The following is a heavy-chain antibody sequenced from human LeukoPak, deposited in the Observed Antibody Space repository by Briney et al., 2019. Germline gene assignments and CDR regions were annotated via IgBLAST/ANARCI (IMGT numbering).Heavy chain of an antibody. CDR2: ISYDGSNK. V-gene: IGHV3-30*18. Sequence: GGSLRLSCAASGFTFSSYGMHWVRQAPGKGLEWVAVISYDGSNKYYADSVKGRFTISRDNSKNTLYLQMNSLRAEDTAVYYCAKDSPYSGSCLDYWGQGTLVTVSS. CDR3: AKDSPYSGSCLDY. J-gene: IGHJ4*02. CDR1: GFTFSSYG. D-gene: IGHD1-26*01.